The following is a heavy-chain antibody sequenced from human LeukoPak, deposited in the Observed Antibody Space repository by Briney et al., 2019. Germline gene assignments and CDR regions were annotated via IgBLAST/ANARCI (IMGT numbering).Heavy chain of an antibody. CDR2: IKQDGSQE. CDR1: GFTFSSHW. V-gene: IGHV3-7*01. CDR3: AREGTSLWFYFDY. Sequence: GGSLRLSCAASGFTFSSHWMSWVRQAPGKGPEWVANIKQDGSQEYYVDSVKGRFTISRDNAKSSLYLQMNNLKADDTAVYYCAREGTSLWFYFDYWGRGSLVTVSS. D-gene: IGHD2-21*01. J-gene: IGHJ4*02.